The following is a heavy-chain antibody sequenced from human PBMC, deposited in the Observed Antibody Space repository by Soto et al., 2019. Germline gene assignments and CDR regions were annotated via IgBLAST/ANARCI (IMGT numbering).Heavy chain of an antibody. CDR2: FKPTGGGST. Sequence: QVQLVQSGAEVKKPGAPVKLSCKPSGYTFSGYYVHWVRQAPGQGLEWMGVFKPTGGGSTSYAQRFQGRVTVTRDTSTSTVYMELGSLRFDDTAVYFCASDYGSGVEMDVWGQGTRVTVSS. J-gene: IGHJ6*02. V-gene: IGHV1-46*01. CDR3: ASDYGSGVEMDV. CDR1: GYTFSGYY. D-gene: IGHD3-10*01.